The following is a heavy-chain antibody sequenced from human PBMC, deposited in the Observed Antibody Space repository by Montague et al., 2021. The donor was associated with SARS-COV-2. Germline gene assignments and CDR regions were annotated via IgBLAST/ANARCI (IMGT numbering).Heavy chain of an antibody. J-gene: IGHJ4*02. D-gene: IGHD2-15*01. CDR2: IYYSGST. CDR3: ASPGGYCTGGSCYYVY. CDR1: GGSISTYY. V-gene: IGHV4-59*01. Sequence: SETLSLTCSVSGGSISTYYWGWTRQPPGKGLEWIGYIYYSGSTNYNPSLKSRVTISIDTSKNQFSLELSSVTAADMAVYYCASPGGYCTGGSCYYVYWGQGTLVTVSS.